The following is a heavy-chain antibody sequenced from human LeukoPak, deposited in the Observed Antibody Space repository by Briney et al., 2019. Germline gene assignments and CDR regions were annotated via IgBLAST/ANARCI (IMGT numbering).Heavy chain of an antibody. CDR3: ARARPYDAFDI. Sequence: SQTLSLTCTVSGGSISSGGYYWSWIRQHPGKGLEWIGYIYYSGSTYYNPSLTSRVSISVDKSKNQFSLKLSSVTAADTAVYYCARARPYDAFDIWGQGTMVTVSS. V-gene: IGHV4-31*03. CDR1: GGSISSGGYY. J-gene: IGHJ3*02. CDR2: IYYSGST.